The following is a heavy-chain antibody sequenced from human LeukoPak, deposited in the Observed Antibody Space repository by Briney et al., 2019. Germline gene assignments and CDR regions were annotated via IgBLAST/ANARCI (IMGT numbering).Heavy chain of an antibody. CDR2: FYTSGST. CDR3: ARGTEQRLGQGGFDY. V-gene: IGHV4-4*07. J-gene: IGHJ4*02. D-gene: IGHD6-25*01. CDR1: GESISGFY. Sequence: SETLSLTCTVSGESISGFYWTWIRQPAGKGLEWIGHFYTSGSTSYDPSLKSRVTISVDTSKNQLSLKLSSVTAADTAVYYCARGTEQRLGQGGFDYWGQGILVTVSS.